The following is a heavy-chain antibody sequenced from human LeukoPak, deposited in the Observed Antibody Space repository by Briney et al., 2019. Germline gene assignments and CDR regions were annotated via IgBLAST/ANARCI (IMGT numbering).Heavy chain of an antibody. CDR1: GFTFSSYW. V-gene: IGHV3-7*01. D-gene: IGHD6-13*01. CDR2: IKQDGREK. J-gene: IGHJ4*02. CDR3: TRDEAAATD. Sequence: GGSLRLSCAGSGFTFSSYWMSWIRQAPGKGPEWVANIKQDGREKHYVDSVKGRFSISRDNAKNSLYLQMNSLRAEDTAIYYRTRDEAAATDWGQGTLVTVSS.